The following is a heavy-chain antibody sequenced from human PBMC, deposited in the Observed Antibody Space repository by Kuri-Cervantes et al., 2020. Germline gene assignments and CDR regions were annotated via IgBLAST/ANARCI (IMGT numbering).Heavy chain of an antibody. D-gene: IGHD6-13*01. CDR2: IIPIFGTA. Sequence: SVKVSCKASGGTFSSYAISWVRQAPGQGLEWMGGIIPIFGTANYAQKFQGRVTITADESTSTAYMELSSLRSEDTAVYYCAREGWVRYSHDYYGMDVWGQGTTLTVSS. J-gene: IGHJ6*02. CDR3: AREGWVRYSHDYYGMDV. CDR1: GGTFSSYA. V-gene: IGHV1-69*13.